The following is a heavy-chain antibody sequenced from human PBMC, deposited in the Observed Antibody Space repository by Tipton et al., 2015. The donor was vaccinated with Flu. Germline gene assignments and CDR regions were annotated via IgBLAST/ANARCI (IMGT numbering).Heavy chain of an antibody. V-gene: IGHV4-39*07. Sequence: LRLSCSVSGGSISGSSFYWGWVRQFPGKGLEWIGNIHYTGGTFYNASLTGRLTMSLDTPKNQFSLRLTSVTAAATAVYYCAAKFAYFSGWESLDYWGQGTLVTVSS. CDR2: IHYTGGT. CDR3: AAKFAYFSGWESLDY. J-gene: IGHJ4*02. CDR1: GGSISGSSFY. D-gene: IGHD6-19*01.